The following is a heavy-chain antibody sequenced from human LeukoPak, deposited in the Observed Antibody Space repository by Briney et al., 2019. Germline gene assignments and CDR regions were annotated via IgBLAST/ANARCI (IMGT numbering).Heavy chain of an antibody. D-gene: IGHD2/OR15-2a*01. Sequence: SETLSLTCTVSGVSISSDYWAWIRRTPGKGLEWIGYIYYSGTPTCYNPSLKSRVTISVDTSKNQFSLKLKSVMAADTAVYYCAKGYYFPDYWGQGTLVTVSS. CDR3: AKGYYFPDY. J-gene: IGHJ4*02. V-gene: IGHV4-59*01. CDR1: GVSISSDY. CDR2: IYYSGTPT.